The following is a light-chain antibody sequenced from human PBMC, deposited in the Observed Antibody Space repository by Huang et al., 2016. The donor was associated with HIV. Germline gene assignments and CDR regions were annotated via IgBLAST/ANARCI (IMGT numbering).Light chain of an antibody. CDR2: AAS. Sequence: MTQSPSSLSASVGDRVTITCRASQDISNSLAWYQQKPGKAPNRLLYAASRLEGGVPSRFSGSGSGTDYTLTISSLQPEDFATYYCQQYYTIRAFGQGTKVEIK. CDR1: QDISNS. J-gene: IGKJ1*01. V-gene: IGKV1-NL1*01. CDR3: QQYYTIRA.